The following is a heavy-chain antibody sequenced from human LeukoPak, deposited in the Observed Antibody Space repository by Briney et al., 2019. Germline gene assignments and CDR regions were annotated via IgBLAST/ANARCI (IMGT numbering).Heavy chain of an antibody. CDR1: GFTFSSYS. CDR3: ARDQRGSGSYAPDY. Sequence: PGGSLRLSCAASGFTFSSYSMNWVRQAPGKGLEWVSSISSSSSYIYYADSVKGRFTISRDNAKNSLYLQMNSLRDEDTAVYYCARDQRGSGSYAPDYWGQGTLVTVSS. J-gene: IGHJ4*02. V-gene: IGHV3-21*01. CDR2: ISSSSSYI. D-gene: IGHD1-26*01.